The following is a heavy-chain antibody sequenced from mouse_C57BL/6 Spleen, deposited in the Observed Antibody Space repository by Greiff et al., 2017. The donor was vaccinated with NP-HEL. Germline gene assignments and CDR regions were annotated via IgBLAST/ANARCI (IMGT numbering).Heavy chain of an antibody. D-gene: IGHD1-1*01. V-gene: IGHV1-55*01. CDR1: GYTFTSYW. Sequence: QVQLQQPGAELVKPGASVKMSCKASGYTFTSYWITWVKQRPGQGLEWIGDIYPGSGSTNYNEKFKSKATLTVDTSSSTAYMQLSSLTSEDSAVYYFALIRGYGSSPDYWGQGTTLTVSS. CDR2: IYPGSGST. J-gene: IGHJ2*01. CDR3: ALIRGYGSSPDY.